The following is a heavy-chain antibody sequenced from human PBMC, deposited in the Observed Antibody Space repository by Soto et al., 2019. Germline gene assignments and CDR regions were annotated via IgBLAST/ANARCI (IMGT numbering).Heavy chain of an antibody. Sequence: QVQLQESGPGLVKPSQTLSLSCTLSGDSISSGNYYWGWIRHSPGKGLEWIAYINYSGSTYWNQSLRGRISMSVYTWKNKFSLKLRSVTCADTAVYYCARVPPGSGTYFNYYYVMDVWGQGTTVTVSS. V-gene: IGHV4-30-4*01. D-gene: IGHD3-10*01. CDR3: ARVPPGSGTYFNYYYVMDV. J-gene: IGHJ6*02. CDR1: GDSISSGNYY. CDR2: INYSGST.